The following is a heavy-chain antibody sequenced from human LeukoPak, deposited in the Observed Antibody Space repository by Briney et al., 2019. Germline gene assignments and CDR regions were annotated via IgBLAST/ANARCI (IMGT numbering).Heavy chain of an antibody. CDR3: ASYLEWFPSEDAFDI. V-gene: IGHV1-69*06. CDR1: GGTFSSYA. J-gene: IGHJ3*02. Sequence: ASVKVSCKASGGTFSSYAISWVRQAPGQGLEWMGGIIPIFGTANYAQKFQGRVTITADKSTSTAYMELSSLRSEDTAVYYCASYLEWFPSEDAFDIWGQGTMVTVSS. CDR2: IIPIFGTA. D-gene: IGHD3-3*01.